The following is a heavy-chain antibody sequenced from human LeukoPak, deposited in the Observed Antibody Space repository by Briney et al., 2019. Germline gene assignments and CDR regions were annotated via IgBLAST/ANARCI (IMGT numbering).Heavy chain of an antibody. CDR2: ISYDGSNK. CDR3: AKDVPAAYFDY. Sequence: GGSLRLSCAASGFTFSSYAMHWVRQAPGKGLEWVAVISYDGSNKYYADSVKGRFTISRDNSKNTLYLQMNSLRAEDTAVYYCAKDVPAAYFDYWGQGTLVTVSS. J-gene: IGHJ4*02. V-gene: IGHV3-30-3*01. CDR1: GFTFSSYA. D-gene: IGHD2-2*01.